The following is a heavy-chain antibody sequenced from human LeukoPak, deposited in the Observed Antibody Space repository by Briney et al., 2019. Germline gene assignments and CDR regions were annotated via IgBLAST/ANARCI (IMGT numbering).Heavy chain of an antibody. J-gene: IGHJ6*03. Sequence: SETLSLTCAVYGGSFSSYYWTWIRQPPGKGLEWIGEINHSGSTNYNPSLKSRVTMSVDTSKNKFSLKLSSVTAADTAVYYCARGAHSYYYYYMDVWGEGTTVTISS. CDR1: GGSFSSYY. CDR3: ARGAHSYYYYYMDV. CDR2: INHSGST. V-gene: IGHV4-34*01.